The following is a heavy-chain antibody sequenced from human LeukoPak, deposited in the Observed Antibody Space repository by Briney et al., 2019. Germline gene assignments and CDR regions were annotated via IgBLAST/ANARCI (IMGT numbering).Heavy chain of an antibody. V-gene: IGHV4-59*01. CDR3: ARGXFWSGAPTD. CDR2: LYYTGRA. J-gene: IGHJ4*02. CDR1: GGSISRYY. Sequence: SETLSLTCTVSGGSISRYYWSWIRQPPGTGLEWIGYLYYTGRADYNRSLKSRVSMSIDTSKNQSSLRVNSMTAADTAMYYCARGXFWSGAPTDWGQGTLVTVSS. D-gene: IGHD3-3*01.